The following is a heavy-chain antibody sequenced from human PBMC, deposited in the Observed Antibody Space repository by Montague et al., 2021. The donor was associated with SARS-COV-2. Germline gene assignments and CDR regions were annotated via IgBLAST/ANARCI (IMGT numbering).Heavy chain of an antibody. J-gene: IGHJ4*02. D-gene: IGHD4-11*01. V-gene: IGHV3-21*01. CDR2: ISTSSSYI. CDR3: ARDAYSNYGEGNYFDY. Sequence: SLRLSCAASGFIFSSYFMNWVRQAPGKGLEWVSSISTSSSYIYYADSVKGRFTISRDNAKNSLYLQMNSLRAEDTAVYYCARDAYSNYGEGNYFDYWGQGTLVTVSS. CDR1: GFIFSSYF.